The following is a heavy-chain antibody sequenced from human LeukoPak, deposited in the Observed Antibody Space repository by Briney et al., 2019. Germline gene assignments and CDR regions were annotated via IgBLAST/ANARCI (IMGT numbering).Heavy chain of an antibody. CDR3: ARDFAWFGEFDY. CDR1: GFTFSSYS. V-gene: IGHV3-21*01. CDR2: ISSSSGYI. Sequence: GGSLRLSCAASGFTFSSYSMNWVRQAPGKGLEWVSSISSSSGYIYYADSVKGRFTISRDNAKNSLYLQMNSLRAEDTAVYYCARDFAWFGEFDYWGQGTLVTVSS. D-gene: IGHD3-10*01. J-gene: IGHJ4*02.